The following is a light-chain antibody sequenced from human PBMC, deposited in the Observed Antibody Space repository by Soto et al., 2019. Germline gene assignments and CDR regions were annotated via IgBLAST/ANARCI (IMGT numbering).Light chain of an antibody. CDR3: AAWDDSLNGVV. V-gene: IGLV1-44*01. Sequence: QSVLTQPPSASGTPGQRVTISCSVSSSNIGSKTVNWYQQLPGTAPKLLIYSNNQRPSGVPDRFSGSKSVTSASLAISGLQSEDEADYYCAAWDDSLNGVVFGGGTKVTVL. CDR1: SSNIGSKT. J-gene: IGLJ2*01. CDR2: SNN.